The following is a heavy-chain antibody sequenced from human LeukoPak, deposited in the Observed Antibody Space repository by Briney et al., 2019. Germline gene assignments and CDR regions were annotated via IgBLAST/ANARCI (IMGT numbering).Heavy chain of an antibody. CDR3: ARSGYDSYYYYMDV. J-gene: IGHJ6*03. V-gene: IGHV3-7*01. D-gene: IGHD5-12*01. Sequence: GGSLRLSCAASGFTFSSCWMSWVRQAPGKGLGWVANIKQDGSEKYYVDSVKGRFTISRDNAKNSLYLQMNSLRAEDTAVYYCARSGYDSYYYYMDVWGKGTTVTVSS. CDR1: GFTFSSCW. CDR2: IKQDGSEK.